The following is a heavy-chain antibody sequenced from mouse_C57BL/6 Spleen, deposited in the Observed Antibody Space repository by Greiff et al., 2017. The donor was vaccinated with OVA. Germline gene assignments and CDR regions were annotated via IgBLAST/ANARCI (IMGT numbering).Heavy chain of an antibody. J-gene: IGHJ1*03. CDR3: AKGGYFDV. V-gene: IGHV1-52*01. CDR1: GYTFTSYW. CDR2: IDPSDSDT. Sequence: VQLQQPGAELVRPGSSVKLSCKASGYTFTSYWMHWVKQRPIQGLEWIGNIDPSDSDTHYNQKFKDKATLTVDKSSSTTYMQLSSLTSEDSAVYYCAKGGYFDVWGTGTTVTVSS.